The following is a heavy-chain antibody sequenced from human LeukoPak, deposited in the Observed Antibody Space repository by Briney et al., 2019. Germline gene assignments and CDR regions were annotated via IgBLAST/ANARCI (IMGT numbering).Heavy chain of an antibody. V-gene: IGHV4-39*07. CDR1: GGSISSSSYY. J-gene: IGHJ3*02. CDR2: IYYSGTT. Sequence: PSETLSLTCTVTGGSISSSSYYWGWIRQPPGKGLEWIGSIYYSGTTYYNPSLESRVTMSVDTSKNQFSLKLSSVTAADTAVYYCARTPDYAFDIWGQGTMVTVSS. CDR3: ARTPDYAFDI.